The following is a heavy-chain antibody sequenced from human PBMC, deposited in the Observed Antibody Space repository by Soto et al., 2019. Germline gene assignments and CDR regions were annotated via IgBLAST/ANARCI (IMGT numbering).Heavy chain of an antibody. CDR1: GGSISSSSYY. CDR3: ATDIRDAHYDILTGEIYFDY. Sequence: TSETLSLTCTVSGGSISSSSYYWGWIRQSPGKGLERIGSFYYSGSTYYSPSLRSRVTITRDTSASTAYMELSSLRSEDTAVYYCATDIRDAHYDILTGEIYFDYWGQGTLVTVSS. J-gene: IGHJ4*02. D-gene: IGHD3-9*01. CDR2: FYYSGST. V-gene: IGHV4-39*07.